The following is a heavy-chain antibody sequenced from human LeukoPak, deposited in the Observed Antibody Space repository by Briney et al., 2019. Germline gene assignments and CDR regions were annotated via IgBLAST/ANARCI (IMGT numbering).Heavy chain of an antibody. D-gene: IGHD3-22*01. CDR3: TREHSYFYDNSGSDY. Sequence: GGSLRLSCTASGFTFGDYDMSWFRQAPGKGLEWVGFIRSKAYGGTTEYAATVEGRFTISRDDSKSSVYLQMNSLKTEDTAVYYCTREHSYFYDNSGSDYWGQGTLVTVSS. CDR2: IRSKAYGGTT. J-gene: IGHJ4*02. V-gene: IGHV3-49*03. CDR1: GFTFGDYD.